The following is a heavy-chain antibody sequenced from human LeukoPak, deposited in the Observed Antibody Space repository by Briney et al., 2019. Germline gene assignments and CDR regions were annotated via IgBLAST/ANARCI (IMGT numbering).Heavy chain of an antibody. D-gene: IGHD6-13*01. CDR2: IYYSGST. V-gene: IGHV4-59*08. CDR1: GGSISSYY. J-gene: IGHJ5*02. CDR3: ARRGSGWSSNWFDP. Sequence: SETLSLTCTVSGGSISSYYWSWIRQPPGKGLEWIGYIYYSGSTNYNPSLKSRVTISVDTSKNQFSLKLSSVTAADTAVYYCARRGSGWSSNWFDPWGQGTLVTVSS.